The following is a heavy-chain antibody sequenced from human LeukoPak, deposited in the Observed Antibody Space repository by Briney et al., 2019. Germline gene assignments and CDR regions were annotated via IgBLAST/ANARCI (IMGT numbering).Heavy chain of an antibody. CDR1: GFTFSHYT. D-gene: IGHD6-19*01. CDR2: ITSSSYI. J-gene: IGHJ5*02. CDR3: ARVGSGFRLCP. Sequence: PGGSLRLSCAASGFTFSHYTMNWVRQAPGKGLEWVSSITSSSYIYYADSVKGRFTISRDNAKNSLYLQMNSLRAEDTAVYYCARVGSGFRLCPWGQGTLVTVSS. V-gene: IGHV3-21*06.